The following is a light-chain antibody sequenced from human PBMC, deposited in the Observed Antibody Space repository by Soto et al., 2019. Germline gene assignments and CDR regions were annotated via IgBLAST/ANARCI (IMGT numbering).Light chain of an antibody. CDR1: SSNIGAGYH. CDR2: TNR. J-gene: IGLJ1*01. Sequence: QSVLTQPPSVSGAPGQRVTMSCTGSSSNIGAGYHVHWYQQLPGTAPKLLIYTNRYRPSGVPDRFSGSRSGTSASLAITGLQAGDEADYYCQSYDSSLGYVFGTGTKVTVL. CDR3: QSYDSSLGYV. V-gene: IGLV1-40*01.